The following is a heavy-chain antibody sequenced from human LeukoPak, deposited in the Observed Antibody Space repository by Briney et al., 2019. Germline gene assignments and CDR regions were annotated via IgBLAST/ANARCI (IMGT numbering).Heavy chain of an antibody. D-gene: IGHD6-19*01. CDR3: AKGAYSSGWYYVWFDP. J-gene: IGHJ5*02. CDR1: GFTFSSYW. CDR2: ISGSGGST. V-gene: IGHV3-23*01. Sequence: GGSLRLSCAASGFTFSSYWMSWVRQAPGKGLEWVSAISGSGGSTYYADSAKGRFTISRDNSKNTLYLQMNSLRAEDTAVYYCAKGAYSSGWYYVWFDPWGQGTLVTVSS.